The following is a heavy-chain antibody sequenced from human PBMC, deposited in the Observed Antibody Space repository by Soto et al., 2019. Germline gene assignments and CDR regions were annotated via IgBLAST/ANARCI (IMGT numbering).Heavy chain of an antibody. J-gene: IGHJ4*02. Sequence: ASVKVSCKASGFSFSDYFMHWVRQAPGQGLEWMGIINPSGDRTDYAQKFQGRVTITRDTSTITAYMELSSLRSEDTAVYYCARDWTHYDSSGPGDYWGQGTLVTVSS. CDR2: INPSGDRT. CDR3: ARDWTHYDSSGPGDY. V-gene: IGHV1-46*01. CDR1: GFSFSDYF. D-gene: IGHD3-22*01.